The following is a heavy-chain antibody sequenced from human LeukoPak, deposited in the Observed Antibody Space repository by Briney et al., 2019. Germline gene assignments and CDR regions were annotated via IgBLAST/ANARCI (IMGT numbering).Heavy chain of an antibody. CDR3: AKPELLWFGEFNYDY. CDR2: IRYDGSNK. D-gene: IGHD3-10*01. V-gene: IGHV3-30*02. J-gene: IGHJ4*02. CDR1: GFTFSSYG. Sequence: GGSLRLSCAASGFTFSSYGMHWVRQAPGKRLEWVAFIRYDGSNKYYADSVKGRFTISRDNSKNTLYLQMNSLRAEDTAVYYCAKPELLWFGEFNYDYWGQGTLVTVSS.